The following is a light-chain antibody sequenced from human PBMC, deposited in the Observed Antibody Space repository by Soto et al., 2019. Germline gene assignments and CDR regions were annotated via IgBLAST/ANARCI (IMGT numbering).Light chain of an antibody. V-gene: IGKV3-20*01. CDR3: QQYGDSPPT. CDR1: QSVSSTF. CDR2: GSS. Sequence: EIVLTQSPGTLSLSPGERATLSCRASQSVSSTFLAWYQHIPGQAPRLLIYGSSTRATGVPDRFSGSGSGTDFSLTFSRLEPEDFAVYFCQQYGDSPPTFGQGTKVEIK. J-gene: IGKJ1*01.